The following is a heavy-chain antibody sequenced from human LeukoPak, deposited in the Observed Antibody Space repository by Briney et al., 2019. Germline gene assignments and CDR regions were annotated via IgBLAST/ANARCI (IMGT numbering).Heavy chain of an antibody. J-gene: IGHJ6*03. D-gene: IGHD1-26*01. CDR2: ISSSGSTI. Sequence: PGGSLRLSCAASGFTFSSYEMNWVRQAPGKGLEWVSYISSSGSTIYYADSVKGRFTISRDNAKNSLYLQMNSLRAEDTAVYYCATLGEVGAEVYTVRNYYYYYMDVWGKGTTVTISS. V-gene: IGHV3-48*03. CDR3: ATLGEVGAEVYTVRNYYYYYMDV. CDR1: GFTFSSYE.